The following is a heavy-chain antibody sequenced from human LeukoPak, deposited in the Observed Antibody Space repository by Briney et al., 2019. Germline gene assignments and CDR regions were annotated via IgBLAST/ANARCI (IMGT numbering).Heavy chain of an antibody. CDR2: ISGSGGST. Sequence: PGGSLRLSCAASGFTFSSYAMSWVRQAPGKGLEWVSAISGSGGSTYYADSVKGRFTISRDNSKNTLYLQMNSLRAEDTAVYYCAGRSSGGWYRYYYYGMDVWGQGTTVTVSS. J-gene: IGHJ6*02. CDR1: GFTFSSYA. CDR3: AGRSSGGWYRYYYYGMDV. D-gene: IGHD6-19*01. V-gene: IGHV3-23*01.